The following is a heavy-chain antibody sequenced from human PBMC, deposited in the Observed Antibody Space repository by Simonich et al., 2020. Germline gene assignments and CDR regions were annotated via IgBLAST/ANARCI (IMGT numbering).Heavy chain of an antibody. CDR1: VFTFSSYS. J-gene: IGHJ4*02. Sequence: GGGLVKPGGSLRLSCAASVFTFSSYSMNWVRQAPGKGLEWVSSISSSSSYIYYADSVKGRFTISRDNAKNSLYLQMNSLRAEDTAVYYCARDTSYYGSGSYYFDYWGQGTLVTVSS. V-gene: IGHV3-21*01. D-gene: IGHD3-10*01. CDR3: ARDTSYYGSGSYYFDY. CDR2: ISSSSSYI.